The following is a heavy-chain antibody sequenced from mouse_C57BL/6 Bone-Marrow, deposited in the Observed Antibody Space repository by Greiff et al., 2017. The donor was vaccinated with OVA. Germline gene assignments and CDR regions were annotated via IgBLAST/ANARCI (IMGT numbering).Heavy chain of an antibody. CDR3: TSYGYFDY. CDR1: GFNIKDDY. CDR2: IEPENGDT. V-gene: IGHV14-4*01. J-gene: IGHJ2*01. Sequence: EVQLQESGAELVRPGASVKLSCTASGFNIKDDYMHWVKQRPEQGLEWIGWIEPENGDTEYASKFQGKATITADTSSNTAYLQLSSLTSEDTAVYYCTSYGYFDYWGQGTTLTVSS. D-gene: IGHD1-1*02.